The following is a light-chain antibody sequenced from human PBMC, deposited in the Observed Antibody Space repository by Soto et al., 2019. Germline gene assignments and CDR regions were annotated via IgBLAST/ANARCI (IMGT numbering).Light chain of an antibody. Sequence: DIQMTQSPSSLSASVGDRVTITWGASQSIGDSLAWYQQKPGKAPYLLISDVSSLERGVPSRFSGSGSGTEFTLTISSLQPDDFATYYCQHYNSYSEAFGQGTKVDIK. CDR2: DVS. CDR1: QSIGDS. J-gene: IGKJ1*01. CDR3: QHYNSYSEA. V-gene: IGKV1-5*01.